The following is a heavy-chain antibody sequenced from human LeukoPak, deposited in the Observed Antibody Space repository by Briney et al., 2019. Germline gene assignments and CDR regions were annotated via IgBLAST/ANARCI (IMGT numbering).Heavy chain of an antibody. CDR3: AGVPDYDILTGYYVRNPAYWYFDL. V-gene: IGHV4-30-4*07. J-gene: IGHJ2*01. D-gene: IGHD3-9*01. Sequence: SQTLSLTCAVSGGSISRGGYSWSWIRQPPWKGLEWIGYIYYSGSTYYNPSLKSRVTISVDTSKNQFSLKLSSVTAADTAVYYCAGVPDYDILTGYYVRNPAYWYFDLWGRGTLVTVSS. CDR1: GGSISRGGYS. CDR2: IYYSGST.